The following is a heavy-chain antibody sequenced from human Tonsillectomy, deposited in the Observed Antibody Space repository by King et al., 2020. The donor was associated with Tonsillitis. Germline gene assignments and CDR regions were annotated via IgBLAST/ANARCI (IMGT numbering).Heavy chain of an antibody. J-gene: IGHJ4*02. CDR2: VYTNKDGT. CDR1: GYSFTDYH. V-gene: IGHV1-2*02. Sequence: VQLGESGAEMKRAGASVKVSCLASGYSFTDYHIHWVRKAPGQGLVGMGMVYTNKDGTYSAKKVQVRIALIRDTSINSVYMELTRLTPDDTALYYCVRENWYYDYWGQGTLVTVSS. CDR3: VRENWYYDY. D-gene: IGHD1-1*01.